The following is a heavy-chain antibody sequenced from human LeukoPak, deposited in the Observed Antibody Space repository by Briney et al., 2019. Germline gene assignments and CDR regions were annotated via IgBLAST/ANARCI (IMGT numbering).Heavy chain of an antibody. CDR3: AREVAAAGTSHFDY. D-gene: IGHD6-13*01. Sequence: SAKVSCKASGGTFSSYAISWVRQAPGQGLEWMGGIIPIFGTANYAQKFQGRVTITADESTSTAYMELSSLRSEDTAVYYCAREVAAAGTSHFDYWGQGTLVTVSS. J-gene: IGHJ4*02. CDR1: GGTFSSYA. CDR2: IIPIFGTA. V-gene: IGHV1-69*13.